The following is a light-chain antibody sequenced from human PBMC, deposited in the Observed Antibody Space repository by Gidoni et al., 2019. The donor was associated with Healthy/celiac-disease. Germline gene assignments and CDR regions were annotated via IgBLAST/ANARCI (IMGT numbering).Light chain of an antibody. V-gene: IGKV4-1*01. J-gene: IGKJ1*01. CDR1: QSVLYRSNNKNY. Sequence: DIVMTQSPDSLAVSLGESATINCKSSQSVLYRSNNKNYLAWYRQKPGQPPKLLIYWASTRESGVPDRFSGSGSGTDFTLTISSLQAEDVAVYYCQQYYSTPRTFGQXTKVEIK. CDR3: QQYYSTPRT. CDR2: WAS.